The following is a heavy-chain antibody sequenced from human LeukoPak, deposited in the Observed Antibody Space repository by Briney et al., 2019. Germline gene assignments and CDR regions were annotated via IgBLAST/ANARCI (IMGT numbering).Heavy chain of an antibody. V-gene: IGHV3-23*01. CDR1: EFTFSSYA. D-gene: IGHD5-18*01. CDR3: AKNTIWDTAMATDAFDI. J-gene: IGHJ3*02. CDR2: ISGSGGST. Sequence: GGSLRLSCAASEFTFSSYAMSWVRQAPGKGLEWVSSISGSGGSTYYADSVKGRFTIARDNSKNTLYLQMNSLRAEDTAVYYCAKNTIWDTAMATDAFDIWGQGTMVTVSS.